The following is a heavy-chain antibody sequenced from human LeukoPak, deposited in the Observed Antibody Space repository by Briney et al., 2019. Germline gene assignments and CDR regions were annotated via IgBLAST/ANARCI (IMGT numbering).Heavy chain of an antibody. CDR3: AKDRSGSYCRGFDY. V-gene: IGHV3-23*01. D-gene: IGHD1-26*01. CDR2: VSGSGGST. Sequence: GGSLRLSCAASGFTFSSYAMSWVRQAPGKGLEWVSAVSGSGGSTYYADSVKGRFTISRDNSKNTLYLQMNSLRAEDTAVYYCAKDRSGSYCRGFDYWGQGTLLTVSS. J-gene: IGHJ4*02. CDR1: GFTFSSYA.